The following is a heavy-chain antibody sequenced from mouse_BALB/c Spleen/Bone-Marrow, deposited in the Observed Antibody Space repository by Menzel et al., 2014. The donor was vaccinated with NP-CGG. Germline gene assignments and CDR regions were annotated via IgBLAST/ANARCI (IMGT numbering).Heavy chain of an antibody. Sequence: QVQLKQSGAELARPGASVKMSCKASGYTFTGYTMHWVKQRPGQGLEWIGYINPSSGYTNYNQKFKDKATLTADKSSSTAYMQLSSLTSEDSAVYYCARFFYDYDGPWFAYWGQGTLVTVSA. V-gene: IGHV1-4*01. CDR3: ARFFYDYDGPWFAY. J-gene: IGHJ3*01. D-gene: IGHD2-4*01. CDR2: INPSSGYT. CDR1: GYTFTGYT.